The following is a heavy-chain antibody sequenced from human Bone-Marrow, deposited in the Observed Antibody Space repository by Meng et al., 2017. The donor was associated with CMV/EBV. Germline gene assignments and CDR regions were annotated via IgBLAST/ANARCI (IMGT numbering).Heavy chain of an antibody. V-gene: IGHV1-2*02. CDR2: INPNSGGT. CDR1: GYTFTGYY. CDR3: ARDLGAGVKPTLAVDY. D-gene: IGHD3-10*01. Sequence: ASVKVSCKASGYTFTGYYMHWVRQAPGQGLEWMGWINPNSGGTNYAQKFQGRVTMTRDTSISTAYMELSRLRSDDTAVYYCARDLGAGVKPTLAVDYWGQGTRVTGSS. J-gene: IGHJ4*02.